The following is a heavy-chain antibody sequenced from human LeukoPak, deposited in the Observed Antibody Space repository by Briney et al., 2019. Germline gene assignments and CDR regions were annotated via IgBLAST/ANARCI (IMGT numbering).Heavy chain of an antibody. D-gene: IGHD3-10*01. Sequence: GGSLRPSCAASGFTFSSYAMSWVRQAPGKGLEWVSTISGSGGGTYYADSVKGRFTLSRDNSMNTLYLQMNSLRAEDTAVYYCAKDVESGRSADYWGQGTLVTVSS. CDR3: AKDVESGRSADY. V-gene: IGHV3-23*01. J-gene: IGHJ4*02. CDR1: GFTFSSYA. CDR2: ISGSGGGT.